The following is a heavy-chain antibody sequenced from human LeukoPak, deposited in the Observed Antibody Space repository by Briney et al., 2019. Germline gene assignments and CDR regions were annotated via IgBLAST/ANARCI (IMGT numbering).Heavy chain of an antibody. CDR2: INPNSGGT. J-gene: IGHJ4*02. D-gene: IGHD3-3*01. CDR3: ASNINFWSGYSTQLYYFDY. Sequence: GASVKVSCKASGYTFTGYYMHWVRQAPGQGLEWMGWINPNSGGTNYAQKFQGRVTMTRDTSISTAYMELSRLRSDDTAVYYCASNINFWSGYSTQLYYFDYWGQGTLVTVSS. V-gene: IGHV1-2*02. CDR1: GYTFTGYY.